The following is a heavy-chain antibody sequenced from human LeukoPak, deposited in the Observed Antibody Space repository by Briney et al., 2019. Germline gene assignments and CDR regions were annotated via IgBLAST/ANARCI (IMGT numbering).Heavy chain of an antibody. CDR1: GFTFSSYW. CDR3: ARSPDGFDY. D-gene: IGHD5-24*01. CDR2: IKQDGSEK. V-gene: IGHV3-7*03. J-gene: IGHJ4*02. Sequence: GGSLRLSCAASGFTFSSYWMSWVRQAPGKVLEWVANIKQDGSEKFYVDSVRGRLTISRDNAKNSLYLQMNSLRAEDTAVYYCARSPDGFDYWGQGTLVTVSS.